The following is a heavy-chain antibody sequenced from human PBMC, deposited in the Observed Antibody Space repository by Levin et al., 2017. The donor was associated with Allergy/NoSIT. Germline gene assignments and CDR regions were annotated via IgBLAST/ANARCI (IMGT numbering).Heavy chain of an antibody. V-gene: IGHV5-51*01. CDR1: GYRFSSYW. CDR2: ISPADSDT. CDR3: ARFGQSAGWVSGKSYFDY. D-gene: IGHD1-26*01. Sequence: KVSCKGSGYRFSSYWIGWVRQMPGKGLEWMGIISPADSDTRYSPSFQGQVTISADKSISTAYLQWSSLKASDTAMYYCARFGQSAGWVSGKSYFDYWGQGTLVTVSS. J-gene: IGHJ4*02.